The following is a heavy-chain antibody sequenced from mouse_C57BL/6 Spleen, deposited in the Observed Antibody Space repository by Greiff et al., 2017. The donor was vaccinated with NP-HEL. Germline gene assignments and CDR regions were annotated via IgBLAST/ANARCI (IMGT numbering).Heavy chain of an antibody. Sequence: VKLQESGPGLVAPSQSLSITCTVSGFSLTSYGVDWVRQSPGKGLAWLGVIWGVGSTTYNSALKSRLSISKDNSKSQVILKMNSLQTDDTAMDYGASRRTYDYPFAYWGQGTLVTVSA. CDR3: ASRRTYDYPFAY. V-gene: IGHV2-6*01. J-gene: IGHJ3*01. CDR1: GFSLTSYG. D-gene: IGHD2-4*01. CDR2: IWGVGST.